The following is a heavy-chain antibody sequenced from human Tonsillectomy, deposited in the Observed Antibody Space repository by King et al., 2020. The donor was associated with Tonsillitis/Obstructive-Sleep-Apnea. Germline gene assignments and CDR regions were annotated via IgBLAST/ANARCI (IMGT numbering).Heavy chain of an antibody. J-gene: IGHJ6*03. Sequence: VQLQQWGAGLLKPSETLSLTCAVYGGSFSGYYWSWIRQPPGKGLEWIGEINHSGSTNYNPSLKSRVTISVDTSKNQFSLTLSSVTAADTAVYYCATEWVYCSSTSCRYYYMDGWGKGTTVTVSS. CDR3: ATEWVYCSSTSCRYYYMDG. V-gene: IGHV4-34*01. CDR2: INHSGST. CDR1: GGSFSGYY. D-gene: IGHD2-2*01.